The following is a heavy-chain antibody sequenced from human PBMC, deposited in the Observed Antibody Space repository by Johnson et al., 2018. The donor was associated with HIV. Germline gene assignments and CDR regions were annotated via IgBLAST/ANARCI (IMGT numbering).Heavy chain of an antibody. CDR3: ARGPILEWLSGDGFDM. CDR1: GFRFSNYA. CDR2: ISDDGSNI. V-gene: IGHV3-30-3*01. Sequence: QMLLVESGGGVVQPGRSLRLSCAASGFRFSNYALHWVRQTPGKGLEWVALISDDGSNIYYADSVKGQFTISRDNSKNTLHLQMNSRGVEDTAMYYCARGPILEWLSGDGFDMWGQGTMVTVYS. D-gene: IGHD3-3*01. J-gene: IGHJ3*02.